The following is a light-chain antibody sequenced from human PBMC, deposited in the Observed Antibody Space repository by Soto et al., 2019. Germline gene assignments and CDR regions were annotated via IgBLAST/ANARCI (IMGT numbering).Light chain of an antibody. CDR3: QQYDNLPLT. V-gene: IGKV1-33*01. J-gene: IGKJ4*01. Sequence: DIQMTQSPSSLSASVGDRVTITCQASQDISNYLNWYQQKPGKAPKLLIYDASNLETGVPSRFSGSASGTDFTLTISSLQPEEIATYYCQQYDNLPLTFGGGTKVEIK. CDR1: QDISNY. CDR2: DAS.